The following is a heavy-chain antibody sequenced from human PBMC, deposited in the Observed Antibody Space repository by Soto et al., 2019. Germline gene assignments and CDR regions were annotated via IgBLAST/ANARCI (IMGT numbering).Heavy chain of an antibody. V-gene: IGHV4-34*01. J-gene: IGHJ4*02. D-gene: IGHD6-13*01. CDR3: ARLQAAAGDNDLTFDY. Sequence: SETLSLTCAVFGGSFSGYYWNWIRQPPGKGLEWIGEINHSGSTNYNPSLKSRVTISVDTSKNQFSLKLSSVTAADTAVYYCARLQAAAGDNDLTFDYWGQGTLVTVSS. CDR2: INHSGST. CDR1: GGSFSGYY.